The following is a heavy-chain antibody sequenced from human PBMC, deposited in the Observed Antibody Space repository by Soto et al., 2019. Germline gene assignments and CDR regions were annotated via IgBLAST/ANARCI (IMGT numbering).Heavy chain of an antibody. Sequence: SVKVSCKASGGTFSSDSISWVRQAPGQGLEWMGGIIPGVGTADYAQKFQGRLTIAADESTNTAYMELSGLTSEDTAVYYCARDCGGDCPFDYWGQGTLVTVS. CDR1: GGTFSSDS. D-gene: IGHD2-21*02. CDR3: ARDCGGDCPFDY. V-gene: IGHV1-69*13. CDR2: IIPGVGTA. J-gene: IGHJ4*02.